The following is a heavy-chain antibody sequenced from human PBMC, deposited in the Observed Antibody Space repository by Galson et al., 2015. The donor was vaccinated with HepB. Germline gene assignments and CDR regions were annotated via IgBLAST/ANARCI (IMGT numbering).Heavy chain of an antibody. J-gene: IGHJ4*02. Sequence: SVKVSCKASGGTFSSYAISWVRQAPGQGLEWMGRIIPILGIANYAQKFQGRVTITADKSTSTAYMELSSLRSEDTAVYYCARVYRGSYSTDFDYWGQGTLVTVSS. V-gene: IGHV1-69*04. D-gene: IGHD1-26*01. CDR3: ARVYRGSYSTDFDY. CDR1: GGTFSSYA. CDR2: IIPILGIA.